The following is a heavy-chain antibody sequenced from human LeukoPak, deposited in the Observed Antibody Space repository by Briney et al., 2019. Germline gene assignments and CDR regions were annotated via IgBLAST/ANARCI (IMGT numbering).Heavy chain of an antibody. CDR1: GGTFSSYA. CDR3: ARDIAYYYDSSGYYYGE. V-gene: IGHV1-69*04. Sequence: SVKVSCKASGGTFSSYAISWVRQAPGQGLEWMGRIIPILGIANYAQKFQGRVTITADKSTSTAYMELSSLRSEDTAVYYCARDIAYYYDSSGYYYGEWGQGTLVTVSS. D-gene: IGHD3-22*01. J-gene: IGHJ4*02. CDR2: IIPILGIA.